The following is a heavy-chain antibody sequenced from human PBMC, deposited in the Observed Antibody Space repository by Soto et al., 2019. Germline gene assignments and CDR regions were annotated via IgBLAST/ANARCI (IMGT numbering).Heavy chain of an antibody. CDR2: ISAYNGNT. V-gene: IGHV1-18*04. D-gene: IGHD3-10*01. J-gene: IGHJ4*02. Sequence: GASVKVSCEASGYTFTSYGISWVRQAPGQGLEGMGWISAYNGNTNYAQKLQGRVTMTTDTSTSTAYMELRSLRSDDTAVYYCARTFITMVRGVIIKDPYFDYWGQGTLVTVSS. CDR1: GYTFTSYG. CDR3: ARTFITMVRGVIIKDPYFDY.